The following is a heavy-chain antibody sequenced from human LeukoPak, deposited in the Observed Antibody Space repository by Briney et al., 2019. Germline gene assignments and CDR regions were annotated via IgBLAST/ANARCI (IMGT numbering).Heavy chain of an antibody. D-gene: IGHD2-8*01. CDR1: GFTFSSYT. CDR2: ILASGSPT. J-gene: IGHJ4*02. CDR3: AKDLRPDGVDNFDH. V-gene: IGHV3-23*01. Sequence: GGSLRLSCAASGFTFSSYTMNWVRQAPGKGLQWVANILASGSPTYYADSVKGRFIISRDNSKNTVYLQMNSLRVEDTAIYYCAKDLRPDGVDNFDHWGQGILVTVSS.